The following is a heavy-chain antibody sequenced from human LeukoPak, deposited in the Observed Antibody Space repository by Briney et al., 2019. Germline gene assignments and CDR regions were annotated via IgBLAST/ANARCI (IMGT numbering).Heavy chain of an antibody. V-gene: IGHV3-30*03. Sequence: PGGSLRLSCAASGFTFSSYGMHWVRQAPGKGLEWVAVISYDGSIKYYADSVKDRFTISRDNSKNTLYLQMNSLRAEDTGVYYCARAVGPYDYWGQGTLVTVSS. CDR1: GFTFSSYG. J-gene: IGHJ4*02. CDR2: ISYDGSIK. CDR3: ARAVGPYDY. D-gene: IGHD3-10*01.